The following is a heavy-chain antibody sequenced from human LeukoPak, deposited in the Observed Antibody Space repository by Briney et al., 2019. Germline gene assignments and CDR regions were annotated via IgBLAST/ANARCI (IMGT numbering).Heavy chain of an antibody. CDR2: IKQDGSEK. CDR3: ARVRSGWSFDY. Sequence: GGSLRLSCAASGFTFSSYWMSWVRQAPGKGLEWVANIKQDGSEKYYVDSVKGRSTISRDNAKNSLYLQMNSLRAEDTAVYYCARVRSGWSFDYWGQGTLVTVSS. D-gene: IGHD6-19*01. V-gene: IGHV3-7*01. J-gene: IGHJ4*02. CDR1: GFTFSSYW.